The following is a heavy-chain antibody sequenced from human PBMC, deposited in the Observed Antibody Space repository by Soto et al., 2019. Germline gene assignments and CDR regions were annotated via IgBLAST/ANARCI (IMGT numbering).Heavy chain of an antibody. D-gene: IGHD2-15*01. CDR2: ISGSSGRT. CDR1: GLAFSVYA. CDR3: AKAVGVEVVDVACTYYDYFDY. V-gene: IGHV3-23*01. J-gene: IGHJ4*02. Sequence: EVHLLESGGGLVQPGGSLRLSCAASGLAFSVYAMSWVRQAPGKVLEWVSAISGSSGRTYYADSVRGRFTISRDNSTNTLYLQMNSLRAEDTAVYYCAKAVGVEVVDVACTYYDYFDYWGQGTLVTVSS.